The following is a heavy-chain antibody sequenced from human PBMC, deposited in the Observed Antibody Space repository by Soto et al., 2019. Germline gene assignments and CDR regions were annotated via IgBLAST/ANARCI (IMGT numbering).Heavy chain of an antibody. CDR3: ARTYYYDSSGYGQSYYFDY. CDR2: IYYSGST. V-gene: IGHV4-31*03. J-gene: IGHJ4*02. Sequence: QVQLQESGPGLVKPSQTLSLTCTVSGGSISSGGYYWSWIRQHPGKGLEWIGYIYYSGSTYYNPSLTSRVTISVDTSKNQFSLKLSSVTAADTAVYYCARTYYYDSSGYGQSYYFDYWGQGTLVTVSS. D-gene: IGHD3-22*01. CDR1: GGSISSGGYY.